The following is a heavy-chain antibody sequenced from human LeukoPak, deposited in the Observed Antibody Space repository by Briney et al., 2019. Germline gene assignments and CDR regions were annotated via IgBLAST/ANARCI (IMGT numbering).Heavy chain of an antibody. Sequence: SETLSLTCTVSGGSISSYYWSWLRQPAGKGLEWIGRIYTSGSTNYNPSLKSRVTMSVDTSKNQFSLKLSSVTAADTAVYYCARVSSGYDLIGYYYYYMDVWGKGTTVTISS. CDR2: IYTSGST. V-gene: IGHV4-4*07. J-gene: IGHJ6*03. CDR3: ARVSSGYDLIGYYYYYMDV. CDR1: GGSISSYY. D-gene: IGHD5-12*01.